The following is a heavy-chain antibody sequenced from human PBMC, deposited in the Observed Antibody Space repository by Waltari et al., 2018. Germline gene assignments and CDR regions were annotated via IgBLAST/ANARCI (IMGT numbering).Heavy chain of an antibody. Sequence: QVQLQESGPGLVKPSETLSLTCAVSGYSISIVSYWGLIRQPPGKGLEWIGSIYHSGSTYYNPSLKSRVTISVDTSKNQFSLKLSSVTAADTAVYYCARQKGIAARVFYFDYWGQGTLVTVSS. D-gene: IGHD6-6*01. CDR3: ARQKGIAARVFYFDY. J-gene: IGHJ4*02. V-gene: IGHV4-38-2*01. CDR1: GYSISIVSY. CDR2: IYHSGST.